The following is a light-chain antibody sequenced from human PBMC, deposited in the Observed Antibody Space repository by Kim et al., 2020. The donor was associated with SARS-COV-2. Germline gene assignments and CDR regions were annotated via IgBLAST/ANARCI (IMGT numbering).Light chain of an antibody. V-gene: IGKV3-15*01. CDR3: QQYNSWPPTVT. CDR1: QSVSSN. Sequence: SRGERATLSCRASQSVSSNLAWYQQKPGQAPRLLIYGASTRATGIPARFSGSGSGTEFTLTISSLQSEDFAVYYCQQYNSWPPTVTLGGGTKL. J-gene: IGKJ4*01. CDR2: GAS.